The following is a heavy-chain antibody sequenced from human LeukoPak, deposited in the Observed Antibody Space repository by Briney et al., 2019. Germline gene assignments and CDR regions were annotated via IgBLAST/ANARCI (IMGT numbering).Heavy chain of an antibody. Sequence: PSETLSLTSTVSGYSISSGYYWGWIRQPPGKGLEWIGTIYHSGSTYYNPFLKSRVTISVDTSKNQFSLKLTSVTAADTAVYCCARVRGYCSSTICCRYYFDYWGQGTLVTVSS. J-gene: IGHJ4*02. CDR1: GYSISSGYY. V-gene: IGHV4-38-2*02. CDR3: ARVRGYCSSTICCRYYFDY. D-gene: IGHD2-2*01. CDR2: IYHSGST.